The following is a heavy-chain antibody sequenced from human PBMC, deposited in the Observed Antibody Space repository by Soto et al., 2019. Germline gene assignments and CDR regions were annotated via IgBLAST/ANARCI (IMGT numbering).Heavy chain of an antibody. J-gene: IGHJ5*02. CDR2: IYFSGTT. D-gene: IGHD3-9*01. CDR3: ARHTADILTGYSPSWFDR. CDR1: GGSISSRNNY. Sequence: SEPLSLTCTVSGGSISSRNNYWGWIRQSPGKGLEWIGSIYFSGTTYYNPSLESRVTISVDTSKNQFSLRLSSVTAADTAIYYCARHTADILTGYSPSWFDRWGQGTLVTVSS. V-gene: IGHV4-39*01.